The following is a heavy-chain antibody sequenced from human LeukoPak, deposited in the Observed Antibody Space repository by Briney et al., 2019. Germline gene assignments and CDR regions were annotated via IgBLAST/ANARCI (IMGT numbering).Heavy chain of an antibody. Sequence: GGSLRLSCAASGFTFSSYGMHWVRQAPGKGLEWVAVISYDGSNKYYADSVKGRFTISRDNSKNTLYLQMNSLRAEDTAVYYCAKMLYSSSLEALYYYYYGMDVWGQGTTVTVSS. CDR1: GFTFSSYG. D-gene: IGHD6-6*01. V-gene: IGHV3-30*18. J-gene: IGHJ6*02. CDR2: ISYDGSNK. CDR3: AKMLYSSSLEALYYYYYGMDV.